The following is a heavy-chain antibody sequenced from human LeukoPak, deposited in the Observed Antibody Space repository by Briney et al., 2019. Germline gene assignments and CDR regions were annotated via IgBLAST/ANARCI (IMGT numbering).Heavy chain of an antibody. CDR3: ARDRLRWPKIDY. CDR1: GGSFSGYY. J-gene: IGHJ4*02. V-gene: IGHV4-34*01. CDR2: INHSGST. Sequence: SGTLSLTCAVYGGSFSGYYWSWIRQPPGKGLEWIGEINHSGSTNYNPSLKSRVTISVDTSKNQFSLKLSSVTAADTAVYYCARDRLRWPKIDYWGQGTLVTVSS. D-gene: IGHD4-23*01.